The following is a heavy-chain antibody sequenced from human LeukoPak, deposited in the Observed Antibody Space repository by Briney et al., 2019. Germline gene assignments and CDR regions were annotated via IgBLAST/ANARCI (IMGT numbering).Heavy chain of an antibody. CDR3: ARGVAYSSSWYAFWGDYFDY. J-gene: IGHJ4*02. V-gene: IGHV4-30-2*01. D-gene: IGHD6-13*01. Sequence: SQTLSLTCAVSGGSISSGGYSWSWIRQPPGKGLEWIGYIYHSGSTYYNPSLKSRVTISVDTSKNQFSLKLSSVTAADTAVYYCARGVAYSSSWYAFWGDYFDYWGQGTLVTVSS. CDR2: IYHSGST. CDR1: GGSISSGGYS.